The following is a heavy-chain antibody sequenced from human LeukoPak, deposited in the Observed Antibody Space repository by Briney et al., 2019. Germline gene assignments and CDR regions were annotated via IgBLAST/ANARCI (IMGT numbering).Heavy chain of an antibody. CDR2: ISYDGSNK. V-gene: IGHV3-30*03. J-gene: IGHJ4*02. D-gene: IGHD5-18*01. Sequence: PGGSLRLSCAASGFTFSSYGMHWVRQAPGKGLEWVAVISYDGSNKYYADSVKGRFTISRDNSKNTLYLQMNSLRAEDTAVYYWARDLGGGYSYGFYNYWGQGTLVTVSS. CDR1: GFTFSSYG. CDR3: ARDLGGGYSYGFYNY.